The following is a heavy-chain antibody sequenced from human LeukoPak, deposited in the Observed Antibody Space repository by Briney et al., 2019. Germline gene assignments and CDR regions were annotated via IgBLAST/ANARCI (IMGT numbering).Heavy chain of an antibody. D-gene: IGHD6-19*01. V-gene: IGHV3-49*04. CDR3: TTGDRGWQDY. CDR1: GFTFGDYA. J-gene: IGHJ4*02. Sequence: PGGSLRLSCTASGFTFGDYAMSWVRQAPGKGLEWVGFIRSKAYGGTTEYAASVKGRFTISRDDSKSIAYLQMNSLKTEDTAVYYCTTGDRGWQDYWGQGTLVTVSS. CDR2: IRSKAYGGTT.